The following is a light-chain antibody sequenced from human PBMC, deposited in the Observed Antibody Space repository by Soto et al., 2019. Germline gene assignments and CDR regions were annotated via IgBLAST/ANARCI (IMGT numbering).Light chain of an antibody. J-gene: IGLJ3*02. CDR1: SSDVGAYNY. CDR2: EVS. Sequence: QSALTQPPSASGSPGQSVTLSCTGTSSDVGAYNYVSWYQQHPGKAPKLVIYEVSKRPSGVPDRFSGSQSGNTASLTVPGLQAEDEADYYCSSYAGSDNLVFGGGTKVTVL. V-gene: IGLV2-8*01. CDR3: SSYAGSDNLV.